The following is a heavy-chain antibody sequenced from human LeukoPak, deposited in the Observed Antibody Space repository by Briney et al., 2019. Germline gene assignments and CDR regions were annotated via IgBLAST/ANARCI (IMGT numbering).Heavy chain of an antibody. J-gene: IGHJ4*02. CDR3: ARGPFYDSSGYLKVRYFDY. CDR2: IYYSGST. V-gene: IGHV4-39*07. Sequence: SETLSLTCTVSGGSISSSSYYWGWIRQPPGKGLEWIGSIYYSGSTYYNPSLKSRVTISVNTSKNQFSLKLSSVTAADTAVYYCARGPFYDSSGYLKVRYFDYWGQGTLVTVSS. D-gene: IGHD3-22*01. CDR1: GGSISSSSYY.